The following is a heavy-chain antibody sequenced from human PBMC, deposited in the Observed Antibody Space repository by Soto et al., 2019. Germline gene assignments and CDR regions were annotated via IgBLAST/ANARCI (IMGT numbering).Heavy chain of an antibody. CDR2: TTEAGSRT. CDR3: GTTFEY. V-gene: IGHV3-74*01. CDR1: GFTFTNYW. J-gene: IGHJ4*02. Sequence: EVQLVESGGGVVQPGGSLRLSCAASGFTFTNYWMHWVRHVPGEGLVWVSSTTEAGSRTWYADAVRGRFAMSRDKARNTGYLQMNSLRAEDTAVYYCGTTFEYWGQGTAVTIS.